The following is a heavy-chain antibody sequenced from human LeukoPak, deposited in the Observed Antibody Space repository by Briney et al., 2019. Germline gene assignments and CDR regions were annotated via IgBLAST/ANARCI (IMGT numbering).Heavy chain of an antibody. J-gene: IGHJ2*01. CDR1: GFTFSSYG. CDR3: AKSLRVAGNWYFDL. Sequence: PGGSLRLSCAASGFTFSSYGMHWVRQAPGKGLEWVAVISYDGSNKYYADSVKGRFTISRDNSKNTLYLQMNSLRAEDTAVYYCAKSLRVAGNWYFDLWGRGTLVTVSS. D-gene: IGHD6-19*01. CDR2: ISYDGSNK. V-gene: IGHV3-30*18.